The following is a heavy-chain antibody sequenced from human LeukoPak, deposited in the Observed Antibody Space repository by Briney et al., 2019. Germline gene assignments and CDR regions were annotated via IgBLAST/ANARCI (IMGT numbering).Heavy chain of an antibody. D-gene: IGHD1-26*01. CDR1: GFTFSSYG. CDR3: ARDDPTTNAFDI. V-gene: IGHV3-33*01. CDR2: IWYDGSNK. J-gene: IGHJ3*02. Sequence: PGGSLRLSCAASGFTFSSYGMHWVRQAPGKGLEWVAVIWYDGSNKYYADSVKGRFTISRDNSKNTLYLQMNSLRAEDTAVYYCARDDPTTNAFDIWGQGTMVTVSS.